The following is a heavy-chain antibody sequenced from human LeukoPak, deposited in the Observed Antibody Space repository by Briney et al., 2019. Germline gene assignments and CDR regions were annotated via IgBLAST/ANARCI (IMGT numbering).Heavy chain of an antibody. J-gene: IGHJ4*02. CDR1: GYTFTSYG. CDR3: ARVASTYYYDSSGHFDY. V-gene: IGHV1-18*01. CDR2: ISAYNGNT. D-gene: IGHD3-22*01. Sequence: ASVKVSCKASGYTFTSYGISWVRQAPGHGLEWMGWISAYNGNTNYAQKLQGRVTMTTDTSTSTAYMELRSLRSDDTAVYYCARVASTYYYDSSGHFDYWGQGTLVTVSS.